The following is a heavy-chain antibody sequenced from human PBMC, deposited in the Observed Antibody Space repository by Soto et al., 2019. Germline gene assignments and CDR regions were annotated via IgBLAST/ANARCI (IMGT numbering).Heavy chain of an antibody. CDR2: IKSKTDGGTT. Sequence: GGALRVSCAASGFSFSNAWMNWGRQAPGKGLEWVGRIKSKTDGGTTDYGAPVKGRFTISRDDSKNTLYLQMNSLKDEDTAIYYCARGSGVADYWGQGILVTVSS. J-gene: IGHJ4*02. V-gene: IGHV3-15*07. D-gene: IGHD3-10*01. CDR3: ARGSGVADY. CDR1: GFSFSNAW.